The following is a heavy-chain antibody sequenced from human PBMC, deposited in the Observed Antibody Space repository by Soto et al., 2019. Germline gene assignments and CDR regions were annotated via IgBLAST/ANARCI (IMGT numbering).Heavy chain of an antibody. CDR1: GFTFSSYA. CDR3: AKDLYYDILTGYEPTDY. Sequence: EVQLLESGGGLVQPGGSLRLSCAASGFTFSSYAMSWVRQAPGKGLEWVSAISGSGGSTYYADSVKGRFTISRDNSKNPLYLQMNSLRAEDTAVYYCAKDLYYDILTGYEPTDYWGQGTLVTVSS. D-gene: IGHD3-9*01. V-gene: IGHV3-23*01. J-gene: IGHJ4*02. CDR2: ISGSGGST.